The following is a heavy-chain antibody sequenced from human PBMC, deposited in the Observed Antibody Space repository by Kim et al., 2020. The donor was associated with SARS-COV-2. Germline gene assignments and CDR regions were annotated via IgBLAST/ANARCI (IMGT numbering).Heavy chain of an antibody. J-gene: IGHJ3*01. V-gene: IGHV4-38-2*01. CDR2: ISHGGHT. D-gene: IGHD2-21*01. CDR3: ARMFLGISYYFDV. CDR1: GSSIGIGYY. Sequence: SETLSLTCSVSGSSIGIGYYWAWVRQPPGRGLEWVGSISHGGHTNYNSSLLSRLTISVDTSKRLFSLMLTSVTAADTAVYYCARMFLGISYYFDVWGRGTMVTVSS.